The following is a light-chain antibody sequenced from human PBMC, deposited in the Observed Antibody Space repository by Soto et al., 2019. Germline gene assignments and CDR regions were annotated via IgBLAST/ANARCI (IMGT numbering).Light chain of an antibody. V-gene: IGKV3-11*01. J-gene: IGKJ1*01. CDR3: QQRSEWPRT. Sequence: EIVLTQSPATLSLSPGERATLSCRASQSISSSLAWYQQKLGQAPRLLIYDASSRATGFPARFSGSGSGTDFTLTIGSLEPDDFAVYYCQQRSEWPRTFGQGTKVEIK. CDR2: DAS. CDR1: QSISSS.